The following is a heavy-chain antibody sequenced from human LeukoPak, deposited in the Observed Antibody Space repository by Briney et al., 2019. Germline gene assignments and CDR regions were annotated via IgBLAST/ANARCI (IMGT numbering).Heavy chain of an antibody. CDR3: ARLLGDCIGTSWFRYFHD. D-gene: IGHD2-2*01. V-gene: IGHV5-51*01. J-gene: IGHJ1*01. Sequence: GESLKISCKGSVNSFTTYWIGWVRQMPGKGLEWMGFVYPGDSDTRYSLSFQGQVIISADKSITTAYVQWSSLKASDTAVYYCARLLGDCIGTSWFRYFHDWGQGTLVTVSS. CDR2: VYPGDSDT. CDR1: VNSFTTYW.